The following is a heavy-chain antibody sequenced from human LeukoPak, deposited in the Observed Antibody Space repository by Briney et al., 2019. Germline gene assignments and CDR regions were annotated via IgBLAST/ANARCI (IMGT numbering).Heavy chain of an antibody. Sequence: SSETLSLTCTVSAGSISSYYWSWIRQPPGKGLEWIGYIYYSGSTNYNPSLKSRVTISVDTSKNQFSLKLNSVTAADTAVYYCARFRVDTAMAAFDYWGQGTLVTVSS. CDR3: ARFRVDTAMAAFDY. D-gene: IGHD5-18*01. CDR1: AGSISSYY. V-gene: IGHV4-59*01. J-gene: IGHJ4*02. CDR2: IYYSGST.